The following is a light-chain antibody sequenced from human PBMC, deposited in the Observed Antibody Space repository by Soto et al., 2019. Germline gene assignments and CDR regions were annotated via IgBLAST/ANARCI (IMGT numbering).Light chain of an antibody. CDR3: SSYTSSSTYG. J-gene: IGLJ1*01. V-gene: IGLV2-14*01. CDR1: RSDVGGYSY. Sequence: QSALTQPASVSGSPGQSITISCTGTRSDVGGYSYVYWHQQHPGKAPKLMIYDVTNRPSGVSDRFSGSKSGNTASLTISGLQSEDEADYYCSSYTSSSTYGFGAGTKVTVL. CDR2: DVT.